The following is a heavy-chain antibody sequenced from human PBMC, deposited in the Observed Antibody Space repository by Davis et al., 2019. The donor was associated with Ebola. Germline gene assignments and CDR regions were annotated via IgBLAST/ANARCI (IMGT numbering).Heavy chain of an antibody. D-gene: IGHD2-2*01. CDR3: ARRVAIGYCSSTSCYDAFDI. J-gene: IGHJ3*02. V-gene: IGHV4-59*12. CDR2: IYYSGST. CDR1: GASISSYY. Sequence: MPGGSLRLSCTVSGASISSYYWSWIRQPPVKGLEWIGYIYYSGSTNYNPSLKSRVTISVDKSKNQFSLKLSSVTAADTAVYYCARRVAIGYCSSTSCYDAFDIWGQGTMVTVSS.